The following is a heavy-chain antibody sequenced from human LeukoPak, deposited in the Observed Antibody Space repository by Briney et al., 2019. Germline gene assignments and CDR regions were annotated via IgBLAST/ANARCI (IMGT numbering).Heavy chain of an antibody. CDR1: GFTFDDYA. CDR2: ISWNSGSI. D-gene: IGHD3-22*01. CDR3: AKGGYYYDSSGYH. Sequence: GGSQRLSCAASGFTFDDYAMHWVRQAPGKGLEWVSGISWNSGSIGYADSVKGRFTISRDNAKNSLYLQMNSLRAEDTALYYCAKGGYYYDSSGYHWGQGTLVTVSS. V-gene: IGHV3-9*01. J-gene: IGHJ5*02.